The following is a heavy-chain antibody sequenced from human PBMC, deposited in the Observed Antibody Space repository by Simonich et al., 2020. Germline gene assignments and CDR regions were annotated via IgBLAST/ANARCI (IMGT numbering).Heavy chain of an antibody. CDR3: ATRNTMGSGSYYYYYYGMDV. CDR1: GYTLTELS. D-gene: IGHD3-10*01. Sequence: QVQLVQSGAEVKKPGASVKVSCKVSGYTLTELSMHWVRQAPGKGLEWMGGFVPETGETIYAQKFQGRVTMTEDTSTDTAYMELSSLRSEDTAVYYCATRNTMGSGSYYYYYYGMDVWGQGTTVTVSS. V-gene: IGHV1-24*01. J-gene: IGHJ6*02. CDR2: FVPETGET.